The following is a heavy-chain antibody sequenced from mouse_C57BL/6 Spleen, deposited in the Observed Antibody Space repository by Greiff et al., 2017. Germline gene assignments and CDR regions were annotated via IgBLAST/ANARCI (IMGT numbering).Heavy chain of an antibody. CDR1: GYTFTGYW. D-gene: IGHD2-4*01. V-gene: IGHV1-9*01. Sequence: VQLQQSGAELMKPGASVKLSCKATGYTFTGYWIEWVKQRPGHGLEWIGEILPGSGSTNYNEKFKGKATFTAATSSNTSYLQPNSLTTEYSAIYYCASQILNYDYDGDYWGQGTTLTVSS. CDR3: ASQILNYDYDGDY. J-gene: IGHJ2*01. CDR2: ILPGSGST.